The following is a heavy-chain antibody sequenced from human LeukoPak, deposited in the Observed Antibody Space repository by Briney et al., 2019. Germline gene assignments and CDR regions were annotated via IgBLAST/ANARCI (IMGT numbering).Heavy chain of an antibody. Sequence: PGGSLRLSCAGSGFTFRSYWMHWVRQAPGKGLVWVSRIHSDGRITTYADSVKGRFTISKDDARNTLYLQVNTLRVEDTAVYYCARAQDTYNSLYFDYWGQGALVTVSS. CDR3: ARAQDTYNSLYFDY. J-gene: IGHJ4*02. CDR1: GFTFRSYW. V-gene: IGHV3-74*01. CDR2: IHSDGRIT. D-gene: IGHD5-24*01.